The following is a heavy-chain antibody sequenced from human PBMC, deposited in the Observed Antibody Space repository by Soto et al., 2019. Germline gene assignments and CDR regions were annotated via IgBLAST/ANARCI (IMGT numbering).Heavy chain of an antibody. J-gene: IGHJ6*02. CDR3: ARDRGVPYYGMVV. CDR1: GFTFSSYG. D-gene: IGHD2-8*01. Sequence: QVQLVESGGGVVQPGRSLRLSCAASGFTFSSYGMHWVRQAPGKGLEWVAVIWYDGSNKYYADSVKGRFTISRDNSKNTLYLQMNSLRAEDTAVYYCARDRGVPYYGMVVWGQGTTVTVSS. V-gene: IGHV3-33*01. CDR2: IWYDGSNK.